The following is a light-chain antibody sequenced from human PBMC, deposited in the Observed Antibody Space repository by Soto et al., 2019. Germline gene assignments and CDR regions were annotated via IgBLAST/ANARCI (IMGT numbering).Light chain of an antibody. CDR1: QSVLYSSNNKNY. V-gene: IGKV4-1*01. J-gene: IGKJ1*01. Sequence: DIVMTQSPDSLAVSLGERATINCKSSQSVLYSSNNKNYLAWYQQKPGQPPKLLIYWASTRKSGVPDRFSGSGSGTNSTLTISSLQAEDVAAYNSQQYCRPWTFGQGTKVEIK. CDR3: QQYCRPWT. CDR2: WAS.